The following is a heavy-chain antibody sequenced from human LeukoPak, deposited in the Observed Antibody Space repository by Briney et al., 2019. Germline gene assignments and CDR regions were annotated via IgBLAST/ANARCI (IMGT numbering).Heavy chain of an antibody. D-gene: IGHD3-10*01. CDR1: GFTFSSYS. CDR3: ARDAPQITMVRGVIDY. Sequence: PGGSLRLSCAASGFTFSSYSMNWVRQAPGKGLEWVSSISSSSSCIYYADSVKGRFTISRDNAKNSLYLQMNSLRAEDTAVYYCARDAPQITMVRGVIDYWGQGTLVTVSS. J-gene: IGHJ4*02. CDR2: ISSSSSCI. V-gene: IGHV3-21*01.